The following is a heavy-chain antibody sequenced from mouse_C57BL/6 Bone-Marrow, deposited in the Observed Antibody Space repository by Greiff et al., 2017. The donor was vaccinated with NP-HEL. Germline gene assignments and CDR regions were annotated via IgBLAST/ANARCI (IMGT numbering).Heavy chain of an antibody. D-gene: IGHD1-1*01. Sequence: VKLQQSGAELVKPGASVKISCKASGYAFSSYWMNWVKQRPGKGLEWIGQIYPGDGDTNYNGKFKGKATLTADKSSSTAYMQLSSLTSEDSAVYFCARWDYYGSSYGPFDYWGQGTTLTVSS. CDR2: IYPGDGDT. CDR3: ARWDYYGSSYGPFDY. J-gene: IGHJ2*01. V-gene: IGHV1-80*01. CDR1: GYAFSSYW.